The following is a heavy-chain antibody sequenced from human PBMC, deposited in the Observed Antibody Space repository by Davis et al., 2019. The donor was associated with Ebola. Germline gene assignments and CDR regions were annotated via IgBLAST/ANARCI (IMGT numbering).Heavy chain of an antibody. CDR3: AKDNGYSSSWGMDV. V-gene: IGHV3-30*18. J-gene: IGHJ6*02. D-gene: IGHD6-13*01. Sequence: PGGSLRLSCAASGFTFSNYGMHWVRQAPGKGLEWVAVISYDGSDKYYAESVKGRFTISRDNSKNTLYLQMNSLRAEDTAVYYCAKDNGYSSSWGMDVWGQGTTVTVSS. CDR2: ISYDGSDK. CDR1: GFTFSNYG.